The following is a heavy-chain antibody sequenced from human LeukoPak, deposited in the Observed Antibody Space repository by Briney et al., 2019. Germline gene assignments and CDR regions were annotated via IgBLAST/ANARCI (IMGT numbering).Heavy chain of an antibody. CDR1: GYSFTSYW. V-gene: IGHV5-51*01. CDR2: IFPGDSTT. Sequence: GKSLKISCKGSGYSFTSYWIAWVRQMPGRGLEWMGIIFPGDSTTRYSPSFQGQVTISADRSINTAYLQWSSLKASDTAMYYCAIMGGSGKAYYYMDVWGKGTTVTVFS. D-gene: IGHD3-16*01. J-gene: IGHJ6*03. CDR3: AIMGGSGKAYYYMDV.